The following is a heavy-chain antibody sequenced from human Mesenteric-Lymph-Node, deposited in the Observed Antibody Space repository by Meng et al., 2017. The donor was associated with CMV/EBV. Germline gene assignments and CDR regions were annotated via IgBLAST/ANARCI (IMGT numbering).Heavy chain of an antibody. J-gene: IGHJ4*02. CDR2: INHSGST. D-gene: IGHD3-3*01. V-gene: IGHV4-34*01. Sequence: SETLSLTCAVYGGSFSGYYWSWIRQPPGKGLEWLGEINHSGSTNYNPSLKSRVTISVDTSKNQFSLKLTSMSAADTAVYYCAREETPDFWSGYYSFDYWGQGTLVTVSS. CDR1: GGSFSGYY. CDR3: AREETPDFWSGYYSFDY.